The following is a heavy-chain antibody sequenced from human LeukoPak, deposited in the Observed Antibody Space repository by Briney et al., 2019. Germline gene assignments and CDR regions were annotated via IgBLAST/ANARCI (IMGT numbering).Heavy chain of an antibody. CDR1: GGSISCGDYY. CDR2: INHSGIT. V-gene: IGHV4-30-4*01. D-gene: IGHD3-10*01. J-gene: IGHJ5*02. CDR3: ARGQRRLPMLRGVGPQIWFDP. Sequence: SQTLSLTCTVSGGSISCGDYYWSWIRQPPGKGLEWIGEINHSGITNYSPSLQSRVTISVDTSKNQFSLNLTSVTAADTAVYYCARGQRRLPMLRGVGPQIWFDPWGQGTLVTVSS.